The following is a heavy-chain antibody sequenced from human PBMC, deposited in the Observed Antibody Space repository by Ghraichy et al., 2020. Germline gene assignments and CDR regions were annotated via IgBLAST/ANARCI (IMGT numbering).Heavy chain of an antibody. CDR2: INPNSGGT. D-gene: IGHD4-17*01. CDR1: GYTFTGYY. J-gene: IGHJ4*02. V-gene: IGHV1-2*04. Sequence: SVKVSCKASGYTFTGYYMHWVRQAPGQGLEWMGWINPNSGGTNYAQKFQGWVTMTRDTSINTAYMELSRLRSDDTAVYYCARAERDGDLFDYWGQGTLVTVSS. CDR3: ARAERDGDLFDY.